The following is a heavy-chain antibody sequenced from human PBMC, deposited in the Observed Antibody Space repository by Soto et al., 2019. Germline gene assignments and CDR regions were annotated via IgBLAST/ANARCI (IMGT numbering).Heavy chain of an antibody. D-gene: IGHD3-10*01. CDR2: IIPILGIA. CDR3: ARDGGYYGSGLSNGFQPLLGY. CDR1: GGTFSSYT. J-gene: IGHJ4*02. Sequence: QVQLVQSGAEVKKPGSSVKVSCKASGGTFSSYTISWVRQAPGQGLEWMGRIIPILGIANYAKKFQGRVTITADKSSSTACMELSSLRSEDTAVYYCARDGGYYGSGLSNGFQPLLGYWGQGTLVTVSS. V-gene: IGHV1-69*08.